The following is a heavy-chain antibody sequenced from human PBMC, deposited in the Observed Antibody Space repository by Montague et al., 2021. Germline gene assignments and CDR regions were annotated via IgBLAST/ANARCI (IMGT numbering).Heavy chain of an antibody. CDR1: GDSVRCGIYH. D-gene: IGHD3-22*01. CDR3: AAYYYGGGGRGS. V-gene: IGHV4-61*01. CDR2: ICDGGSA. Sequence: ETLSLTCSVSGDSVRCGIYHWGWIRPSPGKGLEWIGYICDGGSATYKTSLGSRVTMSLDTSSNQFSLNLRSATAADTAVYYCAAYYYGGGGRGSWGQGTLVTVSS. J-gene: IGHJ5*02.